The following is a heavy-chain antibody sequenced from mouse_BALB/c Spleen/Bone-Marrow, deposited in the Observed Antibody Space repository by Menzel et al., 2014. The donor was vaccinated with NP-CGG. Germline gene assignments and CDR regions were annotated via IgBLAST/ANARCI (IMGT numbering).Heavy chain of an antibody. V-gene: IGHV14-3*02. CDR3: ALYYDYDVGY. Sequence: GAELVKPGASVKLSCTASGFNFKDTYMHWVKQRPEQGLEWIGRIDPANGNTKYDPKFQGKATITADTSSNTACLQLSSLTSEDTAVYYCALYYDYDVGYWGQCTTLTVSS. CDR2: IDPANGNT. D-gene: IGHD2-4*01. CDR1: GFNFKDTY. J-gene: IGHJ2*01.